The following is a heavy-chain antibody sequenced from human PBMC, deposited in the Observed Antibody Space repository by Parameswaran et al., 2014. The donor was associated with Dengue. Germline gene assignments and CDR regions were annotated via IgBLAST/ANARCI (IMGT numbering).Heavy chain of an antibody. CDR3: ARDIGAADVYAFDI. CDR2: ISSSSSYI. Sequence: VRQAPGKGLEWVSSISSSSSYIYYADSVKGRFTISRDNAKNSLYLQMNSLRAEDTAVYYCARDIGAADVYAFDIWGQGTMVTVSS. D-gene: IGHD6-13*01. V-gene: IGHV3-21*01. J-gene: IGHJ3*02.